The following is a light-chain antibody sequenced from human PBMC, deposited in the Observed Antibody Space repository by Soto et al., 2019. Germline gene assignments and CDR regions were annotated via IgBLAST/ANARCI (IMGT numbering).Light chain of an antibody. CDR2: EVS. J-gene: IGLJ2*01. CDR1: SSDVGGYNY. Sequence: QSALTQPASVSGSPGQSITISCTGTSSDVGGYNYVSWYQHHPGKVPKLMIYEVSNRPSGVSNRFSGSKSGNTASLTISGLQVEDEADYYCTSSTSSSTVVFGGGTKLTVL. V-gene: IGLV2-14*01. CDR3: TSSTSSSTVV.